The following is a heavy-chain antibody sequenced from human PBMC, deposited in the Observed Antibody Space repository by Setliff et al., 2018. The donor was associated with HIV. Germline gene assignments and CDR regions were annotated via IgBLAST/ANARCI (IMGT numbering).Heavy chain of an antibody. CDR2: IYHHGTT. CDR3: ARLSGGMVPNY. D-gene: IGHD3-10*01. Sequence: SETLSLTCAVSGYSISSGYYWGWIRQPPGKGLEWIGNIYHHGTTYYNPSLKSRVTISVDTSKNQFSLRLSSVTAADTAVYYCARLSGGMVPNYWGQGTLVTVSS. V-gene: IGHV4-38-2*01. CDR1: GYSISSGYY. J-gene: IGHJ4*02.